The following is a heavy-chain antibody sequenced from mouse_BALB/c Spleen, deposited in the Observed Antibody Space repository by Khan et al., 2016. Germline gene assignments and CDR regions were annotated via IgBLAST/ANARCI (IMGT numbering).Heavy chain of an antibody. CDR1: GFSLTTYG. J-gene: IGHJ4*01. Sequence: VKLEESGPGLVAPSQSLSITCTVSGFSLTTYGVTWIRQPPGKGLEWLGVIWGDGSTNYHSALKSRLSISKDHSKSQVFLKLNSLQTDDTATYYCANSPNWRNYAMDYWGQGTSVTVYS. CDR3: ANSPNWRNYAMDY. CDR2: IWGDGST. D-gene: IGHD4-1*01. V-gene: IGHV2-3*01.